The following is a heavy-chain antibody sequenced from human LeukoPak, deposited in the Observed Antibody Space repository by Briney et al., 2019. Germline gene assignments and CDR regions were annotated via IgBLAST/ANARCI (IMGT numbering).Heavy chain of an antibody. CDR1: GLTFSSYG. V-gene: IGHV3-30*02. Sequence: GGSLRLSCAASGLTFSSYGMHWVRQAPGKGLEWVAFIRYDGSNKYYADSVKGRFTISRDNSKNTLYLQMNSLRAEDTAVYYCAKMSPYQLLSDYWGQGTLVTVSS. CDR3: AKMSPYQLLSDY. D-gene: IGHD2-2*01. J-gene: IGHJ4*02. CDR2: IRYDGSNK.